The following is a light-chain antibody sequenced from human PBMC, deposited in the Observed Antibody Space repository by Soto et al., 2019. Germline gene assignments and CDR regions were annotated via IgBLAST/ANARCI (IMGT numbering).Light chain of an antibody. CDR2: AAS. V-gene: IGKV1-39*01. Sequence: DIQMTQSPSSLSASVGDRVTITCRASQSISSYLNWYQQKPGKAPKLLIYAASSLQSGVPSRFSGSGSVRDFTLTISSLQPEDFATYYCQQSYSTLYTFGPGTKVDI. CDR1: QSISSY. CDR3: QQSYSTLYT. J-gene: IGKJ3*01.